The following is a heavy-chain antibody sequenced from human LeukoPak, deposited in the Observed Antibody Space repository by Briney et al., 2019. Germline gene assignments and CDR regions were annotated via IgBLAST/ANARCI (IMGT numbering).Heavy chain of an antibody. Sequence: PSETLSLTCTVSGGSISSSSYYWGWIRQPPGKGLEWIGSIYYSGSTYYNPSLKSRVTISVDTSKNQFSLKLSSVTAADTAVYYCARHYYDFWSGYPQYMDVWGKGTTVTVSS. CDR3: ARHYYDFWSGYPQYMDV. V-gene: IGHV4-39*01. J-gene: IGHJ6*03. D-gene: IGHD3-3*01. CDR2: IYYSGST. CDR1: GGSISSSSYY.